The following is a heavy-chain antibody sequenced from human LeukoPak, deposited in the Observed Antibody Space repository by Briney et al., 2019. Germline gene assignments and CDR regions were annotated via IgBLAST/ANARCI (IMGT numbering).Heavy chain of an antibody. V-gene: IGHV3-23*01. D-gene: IGHD2-15*01. Sequence: RTGGSLRLSCAASGFTFSSYAMSWVRQAPGKGLEWVSAISGSGGSTYYADSVKGRFTISRDNSKNTLYLQMNSLRAEDTAVYYCAKSTLFIVVVVAAPFDYWGQGTLVTVSS. CDR1: GFTFSSYA. J-gene: IGHJ4*02. CDR2: ISGSGGST. CDR3: AKSTLFIVVVVAAPFDY.